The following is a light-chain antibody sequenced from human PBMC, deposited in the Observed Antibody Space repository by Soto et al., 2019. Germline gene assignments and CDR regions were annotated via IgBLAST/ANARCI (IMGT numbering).Light chain of an antibody. V-gene: IGLV2-11*01. J-gene: IGLJ1*01. Sequence: QSVRTQPRSVSGSPGQSVTISCTGTSSVVGGYNYVSWYQQHPGKAPKLMIYDVSKRPSGVPDRFSGSKSGNTASLTISGLQAEYEADYYCCSYAGSYTYVFGPGTEVTV. CDR1: SSVVGGYNY. CDR3: CSYAGSYTYV. CDR2: DVS.